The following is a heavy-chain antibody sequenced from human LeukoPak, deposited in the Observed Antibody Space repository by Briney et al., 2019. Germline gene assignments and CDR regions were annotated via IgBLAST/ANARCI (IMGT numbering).Heavy chain of an antibody. CDR3: ATPLDYYDSSGYHQGGD. V-gene: IGHV3-7*03. Sequence: GGSLRLSCAASGFTFSSYAMTWVRQAPGKGLEWVANIKEDGSKKNYVDSVKGRFTIFRDNAKNSLYLQMNSLRAEDTAVYYCATPLDYYDSSGYHQGGDWGQGTLVTVSS. CDR1: GFTFSSYA. D-gene: IGHD3-22*01. J-gene: IGHJ4*02. CDR2: IKEDGSKK.